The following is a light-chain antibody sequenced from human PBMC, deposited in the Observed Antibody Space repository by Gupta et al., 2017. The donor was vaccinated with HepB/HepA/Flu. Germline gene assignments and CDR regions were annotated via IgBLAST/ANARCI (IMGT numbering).Light chain of an antibody. CDR3: QQSDSTLLT. CDR1: QSISSY. Sequence: DIQMTQSPSSLSASVGDRVTITCRASQSISSYLNWYQQKPGKAPKLLIYAASSLKSGVPSRFSGSGSGTDFTLTISSLQPEDFATYYCQQSDSTLLTFGGGTXVEIK. CDR2: AAS. V-gene: IGKV1-39*01. J-gene: IGKJ4*01.